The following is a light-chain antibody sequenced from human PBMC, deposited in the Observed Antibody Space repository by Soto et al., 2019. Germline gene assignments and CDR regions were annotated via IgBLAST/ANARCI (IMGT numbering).Light chain of an antibody. CDR1: QSVNNN. CDR2: GAS. V-gene: IGKV3-15*01. Sequence: ELVLTQSPATLSVSPGEGVTLSCRARQSVNNNLAWYQQKPGQAPSLLIHGASTRAAGVPARFSGSGSETEFTLTISSLQSEDSAVYYCQEYNRRPPATFGQGTKV. CDR3: QEYNRRPPAT. J-gene: IGKJ1*01.